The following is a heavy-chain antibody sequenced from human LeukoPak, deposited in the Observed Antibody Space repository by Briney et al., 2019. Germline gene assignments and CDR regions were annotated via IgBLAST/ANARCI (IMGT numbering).Heavy chain of an antibody. CDR3: ARDKAFCSGGSCYPFRAAYFDY. CDR2: IKQDGSEK. CDR1: GFTFSSYW. Sequence: GGSLRLSCAASGFTFSSYWMSRVRQAPGKGLEWVANIKQDGSEKYYVDSVKGRFTISRDNAKNSLYLQMNSLRAEDTAVYYCARDKAFCSGGSCYPFRAAYFDYWGQGTLVTVSS. J-gene: IGHJ4*02. D-gene: IGHD2-15*01. V-gene: IGHV3-7*01.